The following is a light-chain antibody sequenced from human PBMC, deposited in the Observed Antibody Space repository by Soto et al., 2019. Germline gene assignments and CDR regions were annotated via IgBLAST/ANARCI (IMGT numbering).Light chain of an antibody. Sequence: EIVMTQSPATLSLSPGERATLSCRASQTIDNTLAWYQRKPGQAPRLLIYDASTRATGVPARISGSGSGTEFTLTISSLQPDDFATYYCQQYMSYSFGQGTKVDIK. CDR1: QTIDNT. CDR3: QQYMSYS. J-gene: IGKJ1*01. CDR2: DAS. V-gene: IGKV3-15*01.